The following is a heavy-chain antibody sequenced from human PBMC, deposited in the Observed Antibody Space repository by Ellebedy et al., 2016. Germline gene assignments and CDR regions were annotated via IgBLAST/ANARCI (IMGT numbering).Heavy chain of an antibody. Sequence: GESLKISXASSGFTFSSYGIHWVRRAPGTGLEWVAVIWFDGSNQYYADSVKGRFTISRDNSKNTVSLQMNSLRAEDTAVYYCARVNGGNGLWGGSLDIWGQGTMVTVSS. D-gene: IGHD4-23*01. J-gene: IGHJ3*02. CDR1: GFTFSSYG. CDR2: IWFDGSNQ. V-gene: IGHV3-33*01. CDR3: ARVNGGNGLWGGSLDI.